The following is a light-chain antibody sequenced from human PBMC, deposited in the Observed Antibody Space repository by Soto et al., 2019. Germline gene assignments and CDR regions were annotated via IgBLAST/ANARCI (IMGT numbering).Light chain of an antibody. CDR3: QQRSNWPRT. CDR1: QSVSSY. V-gene: IGKV3-11*01. Sequence: EIVLTQSPATLSLSPGERATLSCRASQSVSSYLVWYQQKPGQAPRLLIYDASNRATGIPARFSGSGSGTDFTLTISSLEPEDFAVYYCQQRSNWPRTFAGGTKVDIK. J-gene: IGKJ4*01. CDR2: DAS.